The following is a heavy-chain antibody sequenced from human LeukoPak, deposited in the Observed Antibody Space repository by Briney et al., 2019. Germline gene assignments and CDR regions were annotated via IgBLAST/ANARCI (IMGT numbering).Heavy chain of an antibody. CDR2: IIPIFGTA. D-gene: IGHD5-24*01. CDR1: GYTFTSYA. CDR3: AREDMATIPFYFDY. Sequence: ASVKVSCKASGYTFTSYAISWVRQAPGQGLEWMGGIIPIFGTANYAQKFQGRVTITADESTSTAYMELSSLRSEDTAVYYCAREDMATIPFYFDYWGQGTLVTVSS. V-gene: IGHV1-69*13. J-gene: IGHJ4*02.